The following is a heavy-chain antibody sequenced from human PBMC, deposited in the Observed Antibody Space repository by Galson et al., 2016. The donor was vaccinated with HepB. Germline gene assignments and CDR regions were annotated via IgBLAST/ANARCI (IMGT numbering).Heavy chain of an antibody. CDR1: GFNFRTWW. J-gene: IGHJ4*02. D-gene: IGHD4-11*01. V-gene: IGHV3-74*01. Sequence: SLRLSCAASGFNFRTWWMHWVRQAPGKGLEWVSRINTDGTNTKYADSVKGRFTVSRDNAKDILYLQMSSLTAEDTAVYYCARDQSESGPTTVDYWGQGTLVTVS. CDR2: INTDGTNT. CDR3: ARDQSESGPTTVDY.